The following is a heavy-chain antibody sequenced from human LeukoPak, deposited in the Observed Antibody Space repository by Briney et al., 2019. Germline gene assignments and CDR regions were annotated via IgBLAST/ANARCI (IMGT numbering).Heavy chain of an antibody. CDR2: IFYSGST. Sequence: SETLSLTCTVSGVSISSGGYYWSWIRQHPGKGLEWIGYIFYSGSTYYNPSLKSRVTISVDTSKNQFSLKLSSVTAEDTAVYYCARAGGVWLEFDYWGQGTLVTVSS. V-gene: IGHV4-31*03. D-gene: IGHD2-8*02. CDR3: ARAGGVWLEFDY. CDR1: GVSISSGGYY. J-gene: IGHJ4*02.